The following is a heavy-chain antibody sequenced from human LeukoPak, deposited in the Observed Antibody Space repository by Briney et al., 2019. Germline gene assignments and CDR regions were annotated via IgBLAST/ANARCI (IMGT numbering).Heavy chain of an antibody. CDR2: TYYRSKWYN. CDR1: GDSVSSNSAA. J-gene: IGHJ4*02. V-gene: IGHV6-1*01. Sequence: SQTLSLTCAISGDSVSSNSAAWNWIRQSPSRGLEWLGRTYYRSKWYNDYAVSVKSRITINADTSKNQFSLQLISVTPEDTAVYFCARGKRELGSLLFDSWGQGTLVTVSS. D-gene: IGHD1-7*01. CDR3: ARGKRELGSLLFDS.